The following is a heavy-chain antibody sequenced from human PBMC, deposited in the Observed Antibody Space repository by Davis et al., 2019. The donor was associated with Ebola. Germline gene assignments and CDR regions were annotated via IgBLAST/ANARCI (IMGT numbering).Heavy chain of an antibody. CDR2: IYYSGST. CDR1: GGSISSYY. V-gene: IGHV4-59*01. D-gene: IGHD1-20*01. CDR3: AREWYNWNRRGTAGMDV. Sequence: PSETLSLTCTVSGGSISSYYWSWIRQPPGKGLEWIGYIYYSGSTNYNPSLKSRVTISVDTSKNQFSLKLSSVTAADTAVYYRAREWYNWNRRGTAGMDVWGQGTTVTVSS. J-gene: IGHJ6*02.